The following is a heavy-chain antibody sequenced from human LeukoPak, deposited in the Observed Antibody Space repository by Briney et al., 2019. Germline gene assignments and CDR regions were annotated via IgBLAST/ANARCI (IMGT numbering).Heavy chain of an antibody. D-gene: IGHD2-2*01. CDR3: ARDYCSSTSCLFDY. J-gene: IGHJ4*02. V-gene: IGHV1-2*06. Sequence: ASVKVSCKASGYTFTGYHMHWVRQAPGQGLEWMGRINPNSGDANYAQKFQGRVTMTRDTSISTAYVELSRLRSDDTAVYYCARDYCSSTSCLFDYWGQGTLVTVSS. CDR2: INPNSGDA. CDR1: GYTFTGYH.